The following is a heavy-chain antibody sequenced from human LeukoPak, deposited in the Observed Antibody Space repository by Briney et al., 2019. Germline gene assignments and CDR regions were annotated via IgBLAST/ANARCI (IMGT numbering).Heavy chain of an antibody. CDR2: IIGRGDRT. J-gene: IGHJ4*02. D-gene: IGHD3-16*01. CDR1: GFTFSSYV. Sequence: GGSLRLSCAASGFTFSSYVMNWVRQAPGKGLEWVSHIIGRGDRTYYADSVKGRFTISRDNSKYTLFLQMNSLGAEDTAVYYCAKGFSYAYDYWGQGTLVTVSS. CDR3: AKGFSYAYDY. V-gene: IGHV3-23*01.